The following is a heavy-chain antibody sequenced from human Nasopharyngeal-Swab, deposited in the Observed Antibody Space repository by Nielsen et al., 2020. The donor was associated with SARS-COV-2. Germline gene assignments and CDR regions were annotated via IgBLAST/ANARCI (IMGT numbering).Heavy chain of an antibody. V-gene: IGHV3-23*01. CDR2: ISGSGAST. J-gene: IGHJ3*02. CDR3: AKDHDILTCYYKGAGAFDI. D-gene: IGHD3-9*01. Sequence: GESLRLSCAASGYTFSSYAMSWVRQAPGEGLEWVSSISGSGASTYYADSVKGRFTISRDNCKNTLYPQMNSLRGEDTAVYYCAKDHDILTCYYKGAGAFDIWGQGTMVTVSS. CDR1: GYTFSSYA.